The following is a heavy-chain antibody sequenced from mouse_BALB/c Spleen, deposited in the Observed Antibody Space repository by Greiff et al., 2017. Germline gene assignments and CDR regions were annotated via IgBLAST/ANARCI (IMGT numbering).Heavy chain of an antibody. Sequence: EVQVVESGGGLVKPGGSLKLSCAASGFAFSSYDMSWVRQTPEKRLEWVAYISSGGGSTYYPDTVKGRFTISRDNAKNTLYLQMSSLKSEDTAMYYCARHKFITTATGYFDVWGAGTTVTVSS. J-gene: IGHJ1*01. V-gene: IGHV5-12-1*01. CDR3: ARHKFITTATGYFDV. CDR2: ISSGGGST. CDR1: GFAFSSYD. D-gene: IGHD1-2*01.